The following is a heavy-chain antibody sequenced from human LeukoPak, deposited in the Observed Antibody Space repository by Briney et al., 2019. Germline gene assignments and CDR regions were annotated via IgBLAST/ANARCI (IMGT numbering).Heavy chain of an antibody. CDR1: GFTFSHFW. V-gene: IGHV3-7*01. J-gene: IGHJ4*02. CDR3: ARTGDPLYYYGSGTYPKPGGPPDY. D-gene: IGHD3-10*01. Sequence: PGGSLRLSCAASGFTFSHFWMSWVRQAPGKGLEWVAYIKKTGSETYYVDSVKGRFTITRDNTRNSLFLQMYSLRAEDTAVYFCARTGDPLYYYGSGTYPKPGGPPDYWGQGTLVTVSS. CDR2: IKKTGSET.